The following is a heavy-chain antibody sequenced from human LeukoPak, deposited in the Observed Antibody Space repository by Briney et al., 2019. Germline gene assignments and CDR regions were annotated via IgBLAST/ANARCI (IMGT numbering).Heavy chain of an antibody. D-gene: IGHD6-13*01. CDR2: IYSGGST. Sequence: GGSLRLSCAASGFTVSSNYMSWVRQAPGKGLEWVSLIYSGGSTYYADSVQGRFTISRDNSKNTLYLHMNSLRAEDTAVYYCASGRRGITAAGLDYWGQGTLVTVSS. CDR3: ASGRRGITAAGLDY. CDR1: GFTVSSNY. V-gene: IGHV3-66*01. J-gene: IGHJ4*02.